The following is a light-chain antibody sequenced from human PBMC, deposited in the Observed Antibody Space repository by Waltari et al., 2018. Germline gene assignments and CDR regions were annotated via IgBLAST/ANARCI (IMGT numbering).Light chain of an antibody. CDR1: SSNIGGGYD. Sequence: QSVLTQPPSVSGAPGQSVTISCTGSSSNIGGGYDVHWYQQVPGTAPQLLIDGNINRPSGVPDRFSGSKSGTSASLAITGLQAEDEADYYCQSYDSSLRGSVFGGGTKLTVL. J-gene: IGLJ3*02. CDR2: GNI. CDR3: QSYDSSLRGSV. V-gene: IGLV1-40*01.